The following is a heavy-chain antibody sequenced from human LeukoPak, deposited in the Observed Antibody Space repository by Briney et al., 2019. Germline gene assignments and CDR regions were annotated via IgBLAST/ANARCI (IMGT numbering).Heavy chain of an antibody. D-gene: IGHD2-8*01. Sequence: PGGSLRLSCAASGFTFSSYAMHWVRQAPGKGLEWVAVISYDGSNKYYADSVKGRFTISRDNSKNTLYLQMNSLRAEDTAVYYCARASAAITIMVDYWGQGTLVTVSS. CDR1: GFTFSSYA. J-gene: IGHJ4*02. CDR2: ISYDGSNK. CDR3: ARASAAITIMVDY. V-gene: IGHV3-30-3*01.